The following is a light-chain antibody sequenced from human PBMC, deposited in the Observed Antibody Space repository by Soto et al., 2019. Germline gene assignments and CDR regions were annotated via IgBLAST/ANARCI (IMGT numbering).Light chain of an antibody. CDR2: EVV. CDR3: NSYAGSNTYV. J-gene: IGLJ1*01. V-gene: IGLV2-8*01. Sequence: QSVLTQPPSASGSPGQSVTISCTGTKNDIGVYDFVSWYQHHPGKAPRLIIYEVVQRPSGVPDRFSGSKSGNTASLTVSGLQAADDAHYFCNSYAGSNTYVFGSGTKVTVL. CDR1: KNDIGVYDF.